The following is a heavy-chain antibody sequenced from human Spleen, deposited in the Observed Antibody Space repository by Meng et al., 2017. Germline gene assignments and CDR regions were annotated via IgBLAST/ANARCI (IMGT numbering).Heavy chain of an antibody. CDR2: INRNGGST. D-gene: IGHD1-26*01. CDR3: ARGRGAGADYYYGMDV. CDR1: GSTFDDYG. J-gene: IGHJ6*02. V-gene: IGHV3-20*04. Sequence: SLKTSCAASGSTFDDYGMSRVRQAPGKGQEWVSGINRNGGSTGYADSVKGRFTISRDNAKNSLYLQMNSLRAEDTALYYCARGRGAGADYYYGMDVWGQGTTVTVSS.